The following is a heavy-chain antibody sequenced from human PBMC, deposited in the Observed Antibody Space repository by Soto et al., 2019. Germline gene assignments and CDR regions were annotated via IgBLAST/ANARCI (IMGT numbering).Heavy chain of an antibody. CDR2: IYDGGST. D-gene: IGHD7-27*01. CDR3: DRGPSGDKVDY. J-gene: IGHJ4*02. CDR1: GDSVRNFNYC. Sequence: QVQLQESGPGLVKPSQTLSLTCTVSGDSVRNFNYCWGRFPQAPDKGLEWIGHIYDGGSTYNIHSLTSRVTIAVDTSKNQFCLQLRSVSAADTAVYYCDRGPSGDKVDYWGQGTLVTVSS. V-gene: IGHV4-30-4*01.